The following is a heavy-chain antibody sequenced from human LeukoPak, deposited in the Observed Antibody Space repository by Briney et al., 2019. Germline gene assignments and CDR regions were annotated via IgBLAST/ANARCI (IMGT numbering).Heavy chain of an antibody. CDR3: ARDMGETREFDY. D-gene: IGHD1-1*01. CDR2: IWYDGSNK. Sequence: GGSLRLSCAASGFTFSSAAMSWFRQAPGKGLEWVAVIWYDGSNKYYADSVKGRFTISRDNSKNTLYLQMNSLRAEDTAVYYCARDMGETREFDYWGQGTLVTVSS. J-gene: IGHJ4*02. CDR1: GFTFSSAA. V-gene: IGHV3-33*08.